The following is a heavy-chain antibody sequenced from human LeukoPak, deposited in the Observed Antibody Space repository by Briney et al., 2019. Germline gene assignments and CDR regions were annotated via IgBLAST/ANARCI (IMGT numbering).Heavy chain of an antibody. CDR3: ARDPVSGWRGVARDY. CDR1: GFTFSSYS. V-gene: IGHV3-21*01. D-gene: IGHD6-19*01. CDR2: ISSSSSYI. Sequence: GGSLRLSCAASGFTFSSYSMNWVRQAPGKGLEWVSSISSSSSYIYYADSVKGRFTISRDNAKNSLYLQMNSLRAEDTAVYYYARDPVSGWRGVARDYWGQGTLVTVSS. J-gene: IGHJ4*02.